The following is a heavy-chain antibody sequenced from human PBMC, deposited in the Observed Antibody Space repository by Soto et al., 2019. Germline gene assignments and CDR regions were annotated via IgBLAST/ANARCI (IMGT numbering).Heavy chain of an antibody. D-gene: IGHD3-16*02. CDR1: GYTFTSYD. Sequence: GASVKVSCKASGYTFTSYDINWVRQATGQGLEWMGWMNPNSGNTGYAQKFQGRVTMTRNTSISTAYMELSSLRSEDTAVYYCARLTRRYDYIWGSYRSAYYMDVWGKGTTVTVSS. CDR3: ARLTRRYDYIWGSYRSAYYMDV. J-gene: IGHJ6*03. CDR2: MNPNSGNT. V-gene: IGHV1-8*02.